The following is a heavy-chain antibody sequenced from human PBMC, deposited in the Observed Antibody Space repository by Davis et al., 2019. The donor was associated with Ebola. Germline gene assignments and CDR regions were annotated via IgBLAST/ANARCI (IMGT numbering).Heavy chain of an antibody. J-gene: IGHJ6*02. D-gene: IGHD2-15*01. CDR3: ARDRGDVVVVAATSFYYYYGMDV. Sequence: GSLRLSCAVSGGSISSGGYSCSWIRQPPGKGLEWIGYIYYSGSTNYNPSLKSRVTISVDTSKNQFSLKLSSVTAADTAVYYCARDRGDVVVVAATSFYYYYGMDVWGQGTTVTVSS. CDR2: IYYSGST. CDR1: GGSISSGGYS. V-gene: IGHV4-61*08.